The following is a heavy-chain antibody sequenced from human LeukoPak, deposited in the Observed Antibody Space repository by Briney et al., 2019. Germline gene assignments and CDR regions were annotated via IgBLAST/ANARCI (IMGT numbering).Heavy chain of an antibody. D-gene: IGHD3-22*01. Sequence: GGSLRLSCAASGFTFSSYAMHWVRQAPGKGLEWVAVISYDGSNKYYADSVKGRFTISRDNSKNTLYLQMNSLRAEDTAVYYCAREPLRVYYHDSSGYLDYWGQGTLVTVSS. CDR3: AREPLRVYYHDSSGYLDY. V-gene: IGHV3-30-3*01. CDR1: GFTFSSYA. CDR2: ISYDGSNK. J-gene: IGHJ4*02.